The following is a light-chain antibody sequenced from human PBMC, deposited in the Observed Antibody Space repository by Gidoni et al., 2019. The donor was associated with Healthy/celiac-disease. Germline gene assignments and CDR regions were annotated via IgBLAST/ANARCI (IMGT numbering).Light chain of an antibody. J-gene: IGKJ1*01. Sequence: DIQMTQSPSSVSASVGDSVTITCRASQRSSSWLAWYQQKPGKAPKLLIYAASSLQSGVPSRFSGSGSGTDFTLTISSLQPEDFATYYCQPANSFPWTFGQGTKVEIK. CDR3: QPANSFPWT. CDR1: QRSSSW. V-gene: IGKV1D-12*01. CDR2: AAS.